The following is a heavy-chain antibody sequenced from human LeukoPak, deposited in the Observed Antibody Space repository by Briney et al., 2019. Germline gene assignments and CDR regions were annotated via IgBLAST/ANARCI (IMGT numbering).Heavy chain of an antibody. Sequence: GGSLRLSCAASGFTFNRYAMSWVRQVPGKGLEWVSAISGSGGGTYYADSVKGRFTISRDNSKNTLYLQMNSLRAEDTAVYYCAKSDCSGGNCYSLDYWGQGTLVTVSS. V-gene: IGHV3-23*01. J-gene: IGHJ4*02. CDR1: GFTFNRYA. CDR3: AKSDCSGGNCYSLDY. D-gene: IGHD2-15*01. CDR2: ISGSGGGT.